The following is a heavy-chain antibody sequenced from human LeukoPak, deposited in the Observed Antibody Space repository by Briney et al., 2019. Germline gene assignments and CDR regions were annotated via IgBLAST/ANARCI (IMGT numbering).Heavy chain of an antibody. D-gene: IGHD3-3*01. V-gene: IGHV1-69*13. J-gene: IGHJ6*02. CDR2: IIPIFGTA. CDR3: AREARSGYYYYYYGMDV. Sequence: SVKVSCKASGGTFSSYAISWVRQAPGQGLEWMGGIIPIFGTANYAQKFQGRVTITADESTSTAYMELSSLRSEDTAVYYCAREARSGYYYYYYGMDVWGQGTTVTVSS. CDR1: GGTFSSYA.